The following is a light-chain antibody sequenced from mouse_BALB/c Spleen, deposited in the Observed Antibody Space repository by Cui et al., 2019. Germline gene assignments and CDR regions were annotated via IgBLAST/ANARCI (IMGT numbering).Light chain of an antibody. CDR3: QKYNSWT. J-gene: IGKJ1*01. CDR1: QNVGTN. Sequence: DIAIPQSQKSMSTSVGDRLSVTCKASQNVGTNVAWYQQKPGQSPKALIYSASDRYSGVADRFTLTISNVQSEDLAEYFCQKYNSWTFGEGTKLEIK. CDR2: SAS. V-gene: IGKV6-15*01.